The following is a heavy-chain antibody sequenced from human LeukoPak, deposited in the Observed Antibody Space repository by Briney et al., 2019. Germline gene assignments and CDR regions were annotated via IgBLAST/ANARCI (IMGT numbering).Heavy chain of an antibody. D-gene: IGHD2-2*01. J-gene: IGHJ5*02. CDR1: GGTFSSYA. V-gene: IGHV3-64D*06. CDR3: VKDSEVVPAMANWFDP. CDR2: ISSNGGST. Sequence: GASVKVSCKASGGTFSSYAMHWVRQAPGKGLQYVSAISSNGGSTYYADSVKGRFTISRDNSKNTLYLQMSSLRAEDTAVYYCVKDSEVVPAMANWFDPWGQGTLVTVSS.